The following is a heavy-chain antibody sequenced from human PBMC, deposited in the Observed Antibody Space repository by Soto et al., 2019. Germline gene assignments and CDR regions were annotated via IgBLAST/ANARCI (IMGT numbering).Heavy chain of an antibody. CDR3: ATTGPY. J-gene: IGHJ4*02. V-gene: IGHV3-33*01. CDR1: GFTFSSYG. Sequence: GGSLRLSCAASGFTFSSYGMHWVRQAPGKGLEWVAVIWFDGSNKFYADSVKGRFTISRDNSKNTVSLQMNNLRDEDSAAYYCATTGPYWGQGTVVTVSS. CDR2: IWFDGSNK.